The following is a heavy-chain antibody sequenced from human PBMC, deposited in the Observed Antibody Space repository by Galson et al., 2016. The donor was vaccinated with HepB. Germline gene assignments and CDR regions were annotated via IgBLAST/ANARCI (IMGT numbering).Heavy chain of an antibody. CDR2: IYPEDSDT. Sequence: QSGAEVKNPGESLKISCKGSGYDFPTFWLGWVRQLPGQGLEWMGIIYPEDSDTRYSPSLQGQVTISADTSINTAYLQWDSLKASDSGIYYCARPKPGAGYNSAYWGQGTKVTVSS. CDR1: GYDFPTFW. CDR3: ARPKPGAGYNSAY. D-gene: IGHD5-24*01. V-gene: IGHV5-51*01. J-gene: IGHJ4*02.